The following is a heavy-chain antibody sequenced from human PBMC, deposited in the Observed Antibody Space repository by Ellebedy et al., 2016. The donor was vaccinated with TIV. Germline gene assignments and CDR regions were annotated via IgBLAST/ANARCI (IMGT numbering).Heavy chain of an antibody. Sequence: ASVKVSCKTSGYIFTAYYIHWVRQAPGQGLEWMGWINPDSGGTNLPQKFQGRVTMTRDTSVNTAYMELSRLQSGDTAIYYCARVLRATSGMDVWGQGTTVTVSS. CDR3: ARVLRATSGMDV. CDR2: INPDSGGT. J-gene: IGHJ6*02. CDR1: GYIFTAYY. V-gene: IGHV1-2*02. D-gene: IGHD4/OR15-4a*01.